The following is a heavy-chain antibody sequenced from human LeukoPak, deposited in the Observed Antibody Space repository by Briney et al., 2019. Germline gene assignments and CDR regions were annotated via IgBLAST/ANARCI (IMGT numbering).Heavy chain of an antibody. D-gene: IGHD4-11*01. CDR1: GGSINSYY. V-gene: IGHV4-59*01. CDR2: VSDTGST. Sequence: PSETLSLTCTVSGGSINSYYWSWIRQPPGKGLDWIGYVSDTGSTNYNPSLKSRVTISVDTSKNQFYLKLTSVTAADTAVYYCARTTTTFDDWGHGTLVTVSS. CDR3: ARTTTTFDD. J-gene: IGHJ4*01.